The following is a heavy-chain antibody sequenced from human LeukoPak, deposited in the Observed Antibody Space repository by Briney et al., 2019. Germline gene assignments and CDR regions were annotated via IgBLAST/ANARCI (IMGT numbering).Heavy chain of an antibody. CDR1: GYTLTELS. V-gene: IGHV1-69*13. Sequence: SVKVSCKVSGYTLTELSMHWVRQAPGQGLEWMGGIIPIFGTANYAQKFQGRVTITADESTSTAYMELSSLRSEDTAVYYCASDRIAAAGTRSRLDYWGQGTLVTVSS. CDR2: IIPIFGTA. D-gene: IGHD6-13*01. J-gene: IGHJ4*02. CDR3: ASDRIAAAGTRSRLDY.